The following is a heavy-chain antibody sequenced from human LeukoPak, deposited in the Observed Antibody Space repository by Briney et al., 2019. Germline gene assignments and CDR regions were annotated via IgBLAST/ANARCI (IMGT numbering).Heavy chain of an antibody. CDR3: ARDRYSGSHDY. CDR2: ISSSSSTI. V-gene: IGHV3-48*01. D-gene: IGHD1-26*01. CDR1: GFTFSSYS. J-gene: IGHJ4*02. Sequence: GGSLRLSCSASGFTFSSYSMNWVRQAPGKGLEWVSYISSSSSTIYYADSVKGRFTISRDIAKNSLYLQMNSLRAEDTAVYYCARDRYSGSHDYWGQGTLVTVSS.